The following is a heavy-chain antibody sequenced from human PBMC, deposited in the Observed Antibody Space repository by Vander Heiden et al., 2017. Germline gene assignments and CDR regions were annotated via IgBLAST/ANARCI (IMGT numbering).Heavy chain of an antibody. CDR3: ARDEIAGIAVAGNVDY. J-gene: IGHJ4*02. CDR1: GFTFSSQA. D-gene: IGHD6-19*01. Sequence: QVQLVESGGGVVQPGRSLRLSCAASGFTFSSQAMHWVRQAPGKGLEWVAVISYDGSNKYYADSVKGRFTISRDNSKNTLYLQMNSLRAEDTAVYYCARDEIAGIAVAGNVDYWGQGTLVTVSS. V-gene: IGHV3-30*04. CDR2: ISYDGSNK.